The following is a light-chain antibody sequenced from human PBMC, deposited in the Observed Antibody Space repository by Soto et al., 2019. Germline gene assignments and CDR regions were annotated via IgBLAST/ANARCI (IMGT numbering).Light chain of an antibody. CDR3: QQYNNWPQA. CDR1: QSISSN. CDR2: GAS. J-gene: IGKJ1*01. V-gene: IGKV3-15*01. Sequence: EILMTQSPATLAGSPGERVTLSCRASQSISSNLAWYQQKPGKAPRLLIYGASTRATGIPARFSGSGSGTEFTLTISSLQSEDFAVYYCQQYNNWPQAFGQGTKVDIK.